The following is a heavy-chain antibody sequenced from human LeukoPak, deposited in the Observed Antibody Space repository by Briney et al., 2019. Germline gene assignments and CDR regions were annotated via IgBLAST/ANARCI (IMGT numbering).Heavy chain of an antibody. CDR3: ARDATYYYDSSGYFLNDAFDI. CDR2: IISIRGIA. J-gene: IGHJ3*02. CDR1: GGTFTSYA. D-gene: IGHD3-22*01. V-gene: IGHV1-69*04. Sequence: SVKVSCKASGGTFTSYAISWVRQAPGQGLEWMGRIISIRGIANYPQKFQGRVTITADKSTSTAYMELSSLRSEDTAVYYCARDATYYYDSSGYFLNDAFDIWGQGTMVTVPS.